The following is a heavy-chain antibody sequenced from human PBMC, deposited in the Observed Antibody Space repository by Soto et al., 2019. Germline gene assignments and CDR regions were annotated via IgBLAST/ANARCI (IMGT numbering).Heavy chain of an antibody. D-gene: IGHD5-18*01. CDR1: GGSISSYY. CDR3: ARLSGYSYGYLFDY. V-gene: IGHV4-59*01. Sequence: PSETLSLTCTVSGGSISSYYWSWIRQPPGKGLEWIGYIYYSGSTNYNPSLKSRVTISVDTSKNQFSLKLSSVTAADTAVYYCARLSGYSYGYLFDYWGQGTLVTVSS. CDR2: IYYSGST. J-gene: IGHJ4*02.